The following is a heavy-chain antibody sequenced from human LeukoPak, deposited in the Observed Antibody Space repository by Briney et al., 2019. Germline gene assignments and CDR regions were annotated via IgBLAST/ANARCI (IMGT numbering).Heavy chain of an antibody. J-gene: IGHJ4*02. CDR1: GLTFSDHA. V-gene: IGHV3-23*01. CDR3: ARGDSATTTFDF. Sequence: PGGSLRLSCAASGLTFSDHAMGWVRQAPGKGLEWVSSISGSSGNTYYADSVKGRFIISRDSFKNTLSLQMNSLRVDDSAVYYCARGDSATTTFDFWGQGTLVTVSS. CDR2: ISGSSGNT. D-gene: IGHD4-17*01.